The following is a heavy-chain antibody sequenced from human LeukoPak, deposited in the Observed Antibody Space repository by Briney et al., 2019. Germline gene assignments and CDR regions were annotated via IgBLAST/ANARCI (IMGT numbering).Heavy chain of an antibody. CDR3: ARDRSPEGYYDSSHWDYYHGMDV. J-gene: IGHJ6*02. CDR2: IYYSGST. Sequence: PSETLSLTCTVSGGSISNYYWSWIRQPPGKGLEWIGYIYYSGSTNYNPSLKSRVTISVDTSKNQFSLNLSSVTAADTAMYYCARDRSPEGYYDSSHWDYYHGMDVWGQGTTVTVSS. D-gene: IGHD3-22*01. CDR1: GGSISNYY. V-gene: IGHV4-59*01.